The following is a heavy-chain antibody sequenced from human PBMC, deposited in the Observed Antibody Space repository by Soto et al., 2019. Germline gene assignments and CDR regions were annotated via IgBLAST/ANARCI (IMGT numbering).Heavy chain of an antibody. CDR3: ARNYYDTGGGFDY. D-gene: IGHD3-22*01. CDR1: GFTVSSNY. CDR2: IYSGGST. Sequence: EVQLVESGGGLIQPGGSLRLSCAASGFTVSSNYMSWVRQAPGKGLEWVSVIYSGGSTYYADSVKGRFTISRDNSKKALYLQLNSLRAEDTAVYYCARNYYDTGGGFDYWGQGTLVTVSS. J-gene: IGHJ4*02. V-gene: IGHV3-53*01.